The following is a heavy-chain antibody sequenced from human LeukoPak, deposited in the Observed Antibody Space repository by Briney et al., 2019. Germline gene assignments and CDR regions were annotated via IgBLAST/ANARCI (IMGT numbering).Heavy chain of an antibody. Sequence: PGRSLRLSCAASGFTFDDYAMHWVRQAPGKGLEWVSGISWNSGSIGYADSVKGRFTISRDNAKNSLYLQMNSLRAEDTALYYCAKDSGGEQQLVVDYWGQGTLVTVSS. J-gene: IGHJ4*02. CDR1: GFTFDDYA. V-gene: IGHV3-9*01. CDR2: ISWNSGSI. CDR3: AKDSGGEQQLVVDY. D-gene: IGHD6-13*01.